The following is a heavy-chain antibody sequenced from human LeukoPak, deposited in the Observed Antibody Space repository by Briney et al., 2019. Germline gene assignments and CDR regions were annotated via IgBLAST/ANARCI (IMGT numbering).Heavy chain of an antibody. CDR2: IIPVFGTA. V-gene: IGHV1-69*05. CDR1: GGTFSTYT. CDR3: ARVDRYHYYLDV. J-gene: IGHJ6*03. Sequence: SVKVSCKASGGTFSTYTITWVRQAPGQGLEWMGGIIPVFGTANYAQKFQGRVTVATDESTSTAYLELSSLRPEDTAIYYCARVDRYHYYLDVWGKGTTVTVSS.